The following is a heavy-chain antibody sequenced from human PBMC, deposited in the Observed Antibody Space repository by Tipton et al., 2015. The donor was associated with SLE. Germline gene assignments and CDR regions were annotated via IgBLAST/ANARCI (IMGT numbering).Heavy chain of an antibody. CDR2: ISAYNGNT. V-gene: IGHV1-18*01. CDR3: ARGGQYETSDAFDI. J-gene: IGHJ3*02. D-gene: IGHD1-1*01. CDR1: GYTFTSYG. Sequence: QSGPGVKKPGASVKVSCKAPGYTFTSYGISWVRQTPGQGLEWMGWISAYNGNTNYAQKLQGRGTMTTDTSTSTAYMELRSLRSEDTGVYFCARGGQYETSDAFDIWGQGTMVTVSS.